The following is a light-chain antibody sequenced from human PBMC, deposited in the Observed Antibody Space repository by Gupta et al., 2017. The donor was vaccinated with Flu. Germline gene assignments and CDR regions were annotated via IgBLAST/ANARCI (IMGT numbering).Light chain of an antibody. CDR3: QAWDSSIVV. V-gene: IGLV3-1*01. J-gene: IGLJ2*01. CDR2: QDN. CDR1: TLGDKY. Sequence: SYELTQPPSVSVSPGQTASITCSGDTLGDKYASWYQQKPGQSPVLVIYQDNKRPSGIPERFSGSNSGNTATLTISGTQAMDEADYYCQAWDSSIVVFGGGTKLTVL.